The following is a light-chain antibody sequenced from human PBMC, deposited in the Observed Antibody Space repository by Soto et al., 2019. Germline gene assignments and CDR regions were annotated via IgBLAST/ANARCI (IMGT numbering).Light chain of an antibody. CDR1: QSISSS. J-gene: IGKJ1*01. CDR2: MAS. Sequence: DIQMTQSPSTLSASVGDRITITCRASQSISSSLAWYQQKPGKAPKLLIYMASNLQSGVPSRFGGAGSGTEFTLTISSLQSEDFAVYYCQQYNNWPRTFGQGTKVDIK. V-gene: IGKV1-5*03. CDR3: QQYNNWPRT.